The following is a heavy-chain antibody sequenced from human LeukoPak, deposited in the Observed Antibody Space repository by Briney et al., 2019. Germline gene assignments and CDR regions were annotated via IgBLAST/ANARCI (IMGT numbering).Heavy chain of an antibody. J-gene: IGHJ4*02. Sequence: GGSLRLSCAASGFTFSSYSMNWVRQAPGKGLEWVSSITYSSTYIYYAESVKGRSTISRDNAKNSLYLQMHSLKAEDTAVYYCARYILDRSPYFDYWGQGTLVTVSS. V-gene: IGHV3-21*01. CDR3: ARYILDRSPYFDY. CDR2: ITYSSTYI. D-gene: IGHD3-9*01. CDR1: GFTFSSYS.